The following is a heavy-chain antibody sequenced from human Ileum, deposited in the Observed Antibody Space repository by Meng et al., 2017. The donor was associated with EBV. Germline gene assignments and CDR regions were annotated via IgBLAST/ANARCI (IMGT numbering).Heavy chain of an antibody. CDR2: IYYSGST. D-gene: IGHD2-15*01. V-gene: IGHV4-59*08. CDR3: ARGGWSLDY. Sequence: QVQLQEPGPGLVKPSGTLPLTCTFSGGSISSYYWSWIRQPPGKGLEWIGYIYYSGSTNYNPSLKSRVTISVDTSKNQFSLNLSSVTAADTAVYYCARGGWSLDYWGQGTLVTVSS. J-gene: IGHJ4*02. CDR1: GGSISSYY.